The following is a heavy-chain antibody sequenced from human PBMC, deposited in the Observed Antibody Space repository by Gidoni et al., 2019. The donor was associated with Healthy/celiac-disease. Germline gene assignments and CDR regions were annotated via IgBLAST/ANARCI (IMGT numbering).Heavy chain of an antibody. Sequence: QVQLVESGGGVVQPGRSLRLSCAASGFTFSSYAMHWVRQAPGKGLEWVAVISYDGSNKYYADSVKGRFTISRDNSKNTLYLQMNSLRAEDTAVYYCARGDSSGYYPPVGYFDYWGQGTLVTVSS. CDR3: ARGDSSGYYPPVGYFDY. D-gene: IGHD3-22*01. CDR2: ISYDGSNK. CDR1: GFTFSSYA. V-gene: IGHV3-30*04. J-gene: IGHJ4*02.